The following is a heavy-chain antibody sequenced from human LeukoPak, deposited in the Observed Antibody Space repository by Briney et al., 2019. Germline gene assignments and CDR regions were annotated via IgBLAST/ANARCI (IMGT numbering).Heavy chain of an antibody. J-gene: IGHJ4*02. D-gene: IGHD3-3*01. CDR2: IYYSGST. CDR1: GGSISSSSYY. CDR3: ARRGSITIFGVSYFDY. V-gene: IGHV4-39*01. Sequence: SETLSLTCTVSGGSISSSSYYWGWIRQPPGKGLEWIGSIYYSGSTYYNPSLKSRVTISVDTSKNQFSLKLSSVTAADTAVYYCARRGSITIFGVSYFDYWGQGTLVTVSS.